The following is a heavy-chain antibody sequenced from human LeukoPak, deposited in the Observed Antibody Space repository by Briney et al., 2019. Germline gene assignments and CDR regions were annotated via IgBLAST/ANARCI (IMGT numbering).Heavy chain of an antibody. D-gene: IGHD3-3*01. Sequence: GASVKVSCKASGYTFTSYYMHWVRQAPGQGLEWMGIINPSGGSTSYAQKFQGRVTMTRDTSTSTVYMELSSLRSEDTAVYYCASNLPLWGSGYSYTDSFDYWGQGTLVTVSS. CDR2: INPSGGST. CDR1: GYTFTSYY. V-gene: IGHV1-46*01. J-gene: IGHJ4*02. CDR3: ASNLPLWGSGYSYTDSFDY.